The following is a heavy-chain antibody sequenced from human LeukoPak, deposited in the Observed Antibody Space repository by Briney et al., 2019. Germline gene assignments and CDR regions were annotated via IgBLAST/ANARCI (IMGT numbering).Heavy chain of an antibody. CDR3: ARSHQRVGIEDY. V-gene: IGHV3-48*04. CDR2: ISSSSSTI. CDR1: GFTFNSFG. J-gene: IGHJ4*02. Sequence: GGSLRLSCAASGFTFNSFGMSWVRQAPGKGLEWLSYISSSSSTIYYADSVRGRFTISRDNAKNSLYLQINSLRADDTAVYYYARSHQRVGIEDYWGQGTLVTVSS. D-gene: IGHD1-26*01.